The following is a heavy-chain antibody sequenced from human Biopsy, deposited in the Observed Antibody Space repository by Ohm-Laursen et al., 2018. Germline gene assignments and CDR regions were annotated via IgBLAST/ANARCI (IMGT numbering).Heavy chain of an antibody. CDR2: IDPNSDDT. D-gene: IGHD4/OR15-4a*01. V-gene: IGHV1-2*06. Sequence: ASVKVSCKASGYTFTGHSCHWVRQAPGQRLEWVGRIDPNSDDTKYAQKFQGRIAMTTDTSITTAYLEVSSLTSDDAAVYFCARASAYGVFDVWGKGQSSPSLQ. J-gene: IGHJ3*01. CDR3: ARASAYGVFDV. CDR1: GYTFTGHS.